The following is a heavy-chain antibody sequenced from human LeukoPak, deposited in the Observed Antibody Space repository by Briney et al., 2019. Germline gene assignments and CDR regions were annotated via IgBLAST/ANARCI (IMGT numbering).Heavy chain of an antibody. Sequence: GASMKVSCKASGGTFSSYAISWVRQAPGQGLEWMGRIIPILGIANYAQKFQGRVTITADKSTSTAYMELSSLRSEDTAVYYCASLATSGYSYGYYYYYGMDVWGQGTTVTVSS. J-gene: IGHJ6*02. CDR2: IIPILGIA. CDR3: ASLATSGYSYGYYYYYGMDV. CDR1: GGTFSSYA. D-gene: IGHD5-18*01. V-gene: IGHV1-69*04.